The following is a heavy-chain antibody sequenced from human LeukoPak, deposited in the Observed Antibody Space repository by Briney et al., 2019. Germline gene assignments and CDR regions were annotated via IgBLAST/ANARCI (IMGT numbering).Heavy chain of an antibody. CDR3: AKPSIPLRNQAAMDV. Sequence: GGSLRLSCAASGFTFSSYSMNWVRQAPGKGLEWVSSISSSSSYIYYADSVKGRFTISRDNSKNTLYLQMNSLRAEDTAVYYCAKPSIPLRNQAAMDVWGKGTTVTVSS. J-gene: IGHJ6*03. CDR1: GFTFSSYS. V-gene: IGHV3-21*01. CDR2: ISSSSSYI. D-gene: IGHD1-14*01.